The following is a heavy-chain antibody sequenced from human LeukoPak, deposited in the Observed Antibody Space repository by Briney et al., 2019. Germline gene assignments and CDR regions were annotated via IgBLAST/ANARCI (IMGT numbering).Heavy chain of an antibody. CDR1: GFTFTTYW. V-gene: IGHV3-7*01. D-gene: IGHD4-23*01. J-gene: IGHJ4*02. Sequence: GGSLTLSCATSGFTFTTYWMNWVRQAPGKGLEWVANIKQDGSEKYYADSVKGRFTISRDNSKNTLYLQMNSLRAEDTAVYYCAKDRTHYGGNSDDYWGQGTLVTVSS. CDR3: AKDRTHYGGNSDDY. CDR2: IKQDGSEK.